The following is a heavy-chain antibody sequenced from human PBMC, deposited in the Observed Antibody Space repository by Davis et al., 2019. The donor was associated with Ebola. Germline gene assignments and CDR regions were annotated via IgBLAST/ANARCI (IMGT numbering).Heavy chain of an antibody. J-gene: IGHJ5*02. CDR1: GFTFSSYE. CDR3: VRDDGDSVEDGWFDP. CDR2: ISSSGSTI. D-gene: IGHD4-17*01. V-gene: IGHV3-48*03. Sequence: PGGSLRLSCAASGFTFSSYEMNWVRQAPGKGLEWVSYISSSGSTIYYADSVKGRFTISRDNSKNIVYLQMDSLTTEDTAVYHCVRDDGDSVEDGWFDPWGQGTLVTVSS.